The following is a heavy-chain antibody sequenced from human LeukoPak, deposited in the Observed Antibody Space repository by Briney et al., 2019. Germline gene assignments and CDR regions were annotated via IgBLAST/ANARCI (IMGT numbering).Heavy chain of an antibody. Sequence: GGSLRLSCAASGFTFSTFGMSWVRQSPGKGLECVSSISGSGGSTYYADSVKGRFTISRDNSKNTLCLQMGSLRAEDMAVYYCARSPPLSGSYLGDAFDIWGQGTMVTVSS. V-gene: IGHV3-23*01. CDR3: ARSPPLSGSYLGDAFDI. CDR2: ISGSGGST. CDR1: GFTFSTFG. D-gene: IGHD1-26*01. J-gene: IGHJ3*02.